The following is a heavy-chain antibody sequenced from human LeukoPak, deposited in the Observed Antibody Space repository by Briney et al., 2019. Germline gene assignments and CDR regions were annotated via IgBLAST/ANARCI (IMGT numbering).Heavy chain of an antibody. J-gene: IGHJ4*02. CDR3: AKELAIVYFDY. V-gene: IGHV3-30*18. Sequence: PGGSLRLSCAASGFTFSSFGMHWVRQAPGKGLEWVAFISYDGSYKYYADSVKGRFTISRDNSKNTLYLQVNSLTAEDTAVYYCAKELAIVYFDYWGQGTLVTVSS. CDR1: GFTFSSFG. D-gene: IGHD5-12*01. CDR2: ISYDGSYK.